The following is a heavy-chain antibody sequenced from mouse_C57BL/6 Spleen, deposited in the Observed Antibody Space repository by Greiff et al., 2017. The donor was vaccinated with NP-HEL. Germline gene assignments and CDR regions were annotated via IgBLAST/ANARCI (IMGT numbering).Heavy chain of an antibody. V-gene: IGHV1-80*01. J-gene: IGHJ1*03. D-gene: IGHD1-1*01. CDR2: IYPGDGDT. CDR1: GYAFSSYW. Sequence: QVQLKESGAELVKPGASVKISCKASGYAFSSYWMNWVKQRPGKGLEWIGQIYPGDGDTNYNGKFKGKATLTADKSSSTAYMQLSSLTSEDSAVYFCARGDYGWYFDVWGTGTTVTVSS. CDR3: ARGDYGWYFDV.